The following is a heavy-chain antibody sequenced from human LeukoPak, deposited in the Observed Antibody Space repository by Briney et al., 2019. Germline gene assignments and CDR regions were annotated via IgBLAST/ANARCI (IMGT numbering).Heavy chain of an antibody. Sequence: GGSLRLSCAASGFSFSSHGMSWVRQAPGKGLEWVSGIIGGAGGTYYADSVKGRFTISRDNAKNSLYLQMNSLRAEDTAVYYCAKEGSALWFGELSYYFDFWGQGTLVTVSS. CDR3: AKEGSALWFGELSYYFDF. D-gene: IGHD3-10*01. CDR1: GFSFSSHG. CDR2: IIGGAGGT. J-gene: IGHJ4*02. V-gene: IGHV3-23*01.